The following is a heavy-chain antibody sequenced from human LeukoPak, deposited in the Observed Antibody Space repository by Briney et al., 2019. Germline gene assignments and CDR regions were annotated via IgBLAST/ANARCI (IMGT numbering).Heavy chain of an antibody. CDR1: GVPISGYY. D-gene: IGHD3-10*01. V-gene: IGHV4-59*01. Sequence: SETLSLTCSVSGVPISGYYWSWIRQPPGKGLEWIGYIYHSGSTDYNPLLKSRVTISVDTSEKQLSLKLTSVTAADTAVYYCAREGGIWFGEFPYFDYWGRGTLVTVSS. CDR2: IYHSGST. J-gene: IGHJ4*02. CDR3: AREGGIWFGEFPYFDY.